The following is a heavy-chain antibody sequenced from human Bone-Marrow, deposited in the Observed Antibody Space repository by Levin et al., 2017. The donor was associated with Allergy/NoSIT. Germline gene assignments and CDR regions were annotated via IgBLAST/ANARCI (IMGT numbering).Heavy chain of an antibody. D-gene: IGHD3-10*01. J-gene: IGHJ4*02. CDR1: GFSLSTSEVG. CDR2: LYWDDEK. CDR3: AHRRPIFMVDDFDY. V-gene: IGHV2-5*02. Sequence: ASGPTLVKPTQTLTLTCTFSGFSLSTSEVGVGWIRQPPGKTLEWLALLYWDDEKRYSPSLKSRLTITKDTSKNQVVLTMTNMDPVDTATYYCAHRRPIFMVDDFDYWGQGTLVTVSS.